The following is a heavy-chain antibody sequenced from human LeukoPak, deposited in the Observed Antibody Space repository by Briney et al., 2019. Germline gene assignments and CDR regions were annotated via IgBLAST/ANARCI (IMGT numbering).Heavy chain of an antibody. CDR2: IYYSGST. Sequence: SETLSLICTVSGGSISSGDYYWCWIRQPPGKGLEWIGYIYYSGSTYYNPSLKSRVTISVDTSKNQFSLKLSSVTAADTAVYYCARDSGDLWFGERINNWFDPWGQGTLVTVSS. J-gene: IGHJ5*02. CDR1: GGSISSGDYY. D-gene: IGHD3-10*01. V-gene: IGHV4-30-4*01. CDR3: ARDSGDLWFGERINNWFDP.